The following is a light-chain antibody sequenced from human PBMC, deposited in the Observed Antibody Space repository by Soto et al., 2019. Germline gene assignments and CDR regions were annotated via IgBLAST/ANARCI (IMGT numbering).Light chain of an antibody. J-gene: IGKJ5*01. CDR2: DAS. CDR3: QQRSNWPPIT. Sequence: DIVLTQSPGTLSFSPGDRATLPCRASQSVSSYLAWYQQKPGQAPRLLTYDASNRATGIPATFSGSGSGTDFTLTVSSLEPEDFAVYYCQQRSNWPPITFGQGTRLEIK. V-gene: IGKV3-11*01. CDR1: QSVSSY.